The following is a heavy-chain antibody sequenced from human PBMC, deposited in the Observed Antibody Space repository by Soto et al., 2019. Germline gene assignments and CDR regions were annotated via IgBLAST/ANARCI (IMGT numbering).Heavy chain of an antibody. CDR2: ISGSGGST. V-gene: IGHV3-23*01. CDR1: GFTFSSYA. J-gene: IGHJ6*02. Sequence: EVQLLESGGGLVQPGGSLRLSCAASGFTFSSYAMSWFRQAPGKGLEWVSAISGSGGSTYYADSVKGRFTISRDNSKNTLYLQMNSLRAEDTAVYYCARSTENCSGGSCFYYYGMDVWCQGTTVTVSS. CDR3: ARSTENCSGGSCFYYYGMDV. D-gene: IGHD2-15*01.